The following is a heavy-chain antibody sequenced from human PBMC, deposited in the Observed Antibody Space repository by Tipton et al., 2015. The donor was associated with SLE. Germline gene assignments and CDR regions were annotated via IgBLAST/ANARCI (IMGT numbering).Heavy chain of an antibody. D-gene: IGHD3-10*01. CDR3: ARSARGGFDL. Sequence: TLSLTCTVSGGSISSGGYYWSWIRQHPGRGLEWIGYIYYSGSTYYNPSLKSRVTISVDTSKNQFSLKLSSVTAADTAIYYCARSARGGFDLWGQGTLVTVSS. J-gene: IGHJ3*01. V-gene: IGHV4-31*03. CDR2: IYYSGST. CDR1: GGSISSGGYY.